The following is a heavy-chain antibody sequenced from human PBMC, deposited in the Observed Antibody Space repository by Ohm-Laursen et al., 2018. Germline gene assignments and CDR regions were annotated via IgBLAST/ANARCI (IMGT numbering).Heavy chain of an antibody. D-gene: IGHD4-23*01. CDR3: ARGRTVVDY. CDR2: IKQDGGEK. Sequence: GSLRLSCSASGFTFSNYWMSWVRQTPGKGLEWVANIKQDGGEKNFADSVKGRFTISRDNAKNSLYLQMNSLRAEDTAVYYCARGRTVVDYWGQGTLVTVSS. CDR1: GFTFSNYW. J-gene: IGHJ4*02. V-gene: IGHV3-7*01.